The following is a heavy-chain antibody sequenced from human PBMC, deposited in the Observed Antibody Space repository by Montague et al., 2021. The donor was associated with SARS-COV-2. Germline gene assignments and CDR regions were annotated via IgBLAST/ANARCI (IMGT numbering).Heavy chain of an antibody. D-gene: IGHD1-1*01. CDR2: VHYTGSS. Sequence: SETLSLTCEVSGDSISSYYWSRIRQSPGKGLEWIGYVHYTGSSKYTPSLKTRVTLSLDTPKNHFSLELRSVTAADTAIYYCARAQNTCFISNCVNYFDVWGLGALVTVSS. V-gene: IGHV4-59*01. CDR3: ARAQNTCFISNCVNYFDV. CDR1: GDSISSYY. J-gene: IGHJ4*02.